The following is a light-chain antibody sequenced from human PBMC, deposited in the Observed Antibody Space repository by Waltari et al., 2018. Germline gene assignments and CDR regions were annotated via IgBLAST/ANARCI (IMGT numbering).Light chain of an antibody. Sequence: SCRTSQCVTRAVAWYQQKPGQAPRLLIYGASNRATGIPDRFSGSGSGTDFSLTISSLEPEDFAVYYCQHYLRLPVTFGQGTKVEVK. J-gene: IGKJ1*01. CDR2: GAS. CDR3: QHYLRLPVT. CDR1: QCVTRA. V-gene: IGKV3D-11*03.